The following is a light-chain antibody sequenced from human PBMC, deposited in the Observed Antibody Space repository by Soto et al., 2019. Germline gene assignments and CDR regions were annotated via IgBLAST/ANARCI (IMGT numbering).Light chain of an antibody. CDR1: QSVSSSY. V-gene: IGKV3-20*01. Sequence: EVVLTQSPGTLSLSPGERATLSYRASQSVSSSYLAWYQQKPGQAPRLLIYGASTRATGISGRFSGSGSGTDFTLTISSLEPADFAVYYCQQYGTSPPLYTFGQGTKLEI. CDR3: QQYGTSPPLYT. J-gene: IGKJ2*01. CDR2: GAS.